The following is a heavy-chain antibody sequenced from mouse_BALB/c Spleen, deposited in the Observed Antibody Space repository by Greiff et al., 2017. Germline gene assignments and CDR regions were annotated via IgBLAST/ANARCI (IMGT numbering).Heavy chain of an antibody. CDR3: ARGIYYDYDDY. CDR2: IDPENGNT. Sequence: EVQLQQSGAELVRPGALVKLSCKASGFNIKDYYMHWVKQRPEQGLEWIGWIDPENGNTIYDPKFQGKASITADTSSNTAYLQLSSLTSEDTAVYYCARGIYYDYDDYWGQGTSVTVSS. D-gene: IGHD2-4*01. V-gene: IGHV14-1*02. J-gene: IGHJ4*01. CDR1: GFNIKDYY.